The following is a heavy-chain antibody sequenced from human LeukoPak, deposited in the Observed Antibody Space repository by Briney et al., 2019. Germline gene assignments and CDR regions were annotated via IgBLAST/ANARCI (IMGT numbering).Heavy chain of an antibody. J-gene: IGHJ4*02. CDR2: INHSGST. V-gene: IGHV4-34*01. Sequence: SETLSLTCAVYGGSFSGYYRSWIRQPPGKGLEWIGEINHSGSTNYNPSLKSRVTISVDTSKNQFSLKLSSVTAADTAVYYCARGLGRYYYDSSGYAYYFDYWGQGTLVTVSS. D-gene: IGHD3-22*01. CDR1: GGSFSGYY. CDR3: ARGLGRYYYDSSGYAYYFDY.